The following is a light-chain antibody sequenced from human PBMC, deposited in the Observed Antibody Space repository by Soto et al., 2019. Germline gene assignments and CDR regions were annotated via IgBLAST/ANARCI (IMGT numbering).Light chain of an antibody. J-gene: IGKJ4*01. CDR1: QRVSSRY. Sequence: EIVLTQSPGTLSLSPGESATLSCRASQRVSSRYLGWYQQRPGQAPRLLIYGASSRATGIPDRFSGSGSGTDFTLTISRMETQDSAQYYCHQYENPHLAFGGGTKVDI. CDR3: HQYENPHLA. V-gene: IGKV3-20*01. CDR2: GAS.